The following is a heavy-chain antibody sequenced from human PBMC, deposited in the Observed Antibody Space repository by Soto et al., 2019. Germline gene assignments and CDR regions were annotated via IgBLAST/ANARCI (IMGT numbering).Heavy chain of an antibody. CDR1: GGSISSGGYY. CDR2: IYYSGST. D-gene: IGHD5-18*01. CDR3: ARGVMALGKYSYGSVLDD. J-gene: IGHJ4*02. V-gene: IGHV4-31*03. Sequence: PSETLSLTCTVSGGSISSGGYYWSWIRQHPGKGLEWIGYIYYSGSTYYNPSLKSRVTISVDTSKNQFSLKLSSVTAADTAVYYCARGVMALGKYSYGSVLDDWGQGTLVTVSS.